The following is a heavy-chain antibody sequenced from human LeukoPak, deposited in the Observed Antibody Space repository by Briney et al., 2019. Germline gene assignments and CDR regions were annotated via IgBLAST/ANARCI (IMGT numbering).Heavy chain of an antibody. Sequence: GASVKVSCKASGYTFTGYYMHWVRQAPGQGLEWMRWINPNSGGTNYPQKFQARVTMTRDTSTSTAYMEVSRLRSDDTAVYYCARGVSFWSGYYDYWGQGTLVTVSS. CDR3: ARGVSFWSGYYDY. CDR2: INPNSGGT. V-gene: IGHV1-2*02. D-gene: IGHD3-3*01. J-gene: IGHJ4*02. CDR1: GYTFTGYY.